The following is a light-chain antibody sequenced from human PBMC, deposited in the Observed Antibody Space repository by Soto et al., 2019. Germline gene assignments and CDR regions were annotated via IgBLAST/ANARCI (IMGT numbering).Light chain of an antibody. CDR2: GNT. CDR3: QSYDNSLSGLL. J-gene: IGLJ2*01. V-gene: IGLV1-40*01. CDR1: TSNIGAGYH. Sequence: QSVLTQPPSVSGAPGQTVTISCTGSTSNIGAGYHVHWYQHLPRTAPKLLIYGNTNRPSGVPDRFSGSKSGTSASLAITGLQAEDEADYYCQSYDNSLSGLLFGGGTKLTVL.